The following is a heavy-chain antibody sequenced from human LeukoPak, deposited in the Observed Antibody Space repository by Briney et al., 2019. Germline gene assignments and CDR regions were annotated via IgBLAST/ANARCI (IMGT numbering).Heavy chain of an antibody. CDR3: ARYYDSSGYLSTPHFDY. Sequence: SETLSLTCTVSGDSVSGISFYWSWIRQPPGKGLQYIGYIQYSGSTNYNPSPKSRVTISVDTSKNQFSLKLSSVTAADTAVYYCARYYDSSGYLSTPHFDYWGQGTLVTVSS. D-gene: IGHD3-22*01. CDR1: GDSVSGISFY. CDR2: IQYSGST. V-gene: IGHV4-61*01. J-gene: IGHJ4*02.